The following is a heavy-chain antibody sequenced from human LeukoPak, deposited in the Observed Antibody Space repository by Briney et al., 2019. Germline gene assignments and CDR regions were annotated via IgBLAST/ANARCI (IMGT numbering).Heavy chain of an antibody. D-gene: IGHD5-18*01. CDR1: GFTFDDYA. CDR2: ISWNSGSI. Sequence: GGSLRLSCAASGFTFDDYAMHWVRQAPGKGLEWVSGISWNSGSIGYADSVKGRFTISRDNAKNSLYLQMNSLRAEDTAVYYCARERVSYGYEWFDPWGQGTLVTVSS. CDR3: ARERVSYGYEWFDP. V-gene: IGHV3-9*01. J-gene: IGHJ5*02.